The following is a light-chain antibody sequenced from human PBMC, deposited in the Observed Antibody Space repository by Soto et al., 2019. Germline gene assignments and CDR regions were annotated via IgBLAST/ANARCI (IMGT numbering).Light chain of an antibody. V-gene: IGKV3-11*01. CDR2: DAS. Sequence: EIVLTQYPAILSMSPGERAPLSCRASQSVSSYFAWYQQKPGQAPRLLSYDASNRATGVPARFSGSGSGTDFTLTISSLEPEDFAVYYCQQRRYWPVTFGQGTKVEIK. CDR1: QSVSSY. J-gene: IGKJ1*01. CDR3: QQRRYWPVT.